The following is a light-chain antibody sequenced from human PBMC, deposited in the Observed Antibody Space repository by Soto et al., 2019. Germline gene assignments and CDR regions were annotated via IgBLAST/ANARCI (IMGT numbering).Light chain of an antibody. J-gene: IGKJ1*01. CDR1: QSVSSSY. CDR3: QEYIQWPPGM. CDR2: GAS. Sequence: EIVLTQSACTLSLSPGERATLSCRASQSVSSSYLAWYQQKPGQAPRLLICGASSRATGIPDRFSGSGSGTDFTLTISSLQSEDFAVYYCQEYIQWPPGMFGPGTKVDIK. V-gene: IGKV3-20*01.